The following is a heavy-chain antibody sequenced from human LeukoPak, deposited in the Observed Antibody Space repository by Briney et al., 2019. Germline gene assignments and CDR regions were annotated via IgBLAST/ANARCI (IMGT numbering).Heavy chain of an antibody. J-gene: IGHJ4*02. D-gene: IGHD5-18*01. CDR2: ISYDGSNK. CDR1: GFTFHTYN. V-gene: IGHV3-30*18. Sequence: GGSLRLSCEASGFTFHTYNMFWVRQAPGKGLEWVAVISYDGSNKYYADSVKGRFTISRDNSKNTLYLQMNSLRAEDTAVYYCAKGSWRGGYSYGLVDYWGQGTLVTVSS. CDR3: AKGSWRGGYSYGLVDY.